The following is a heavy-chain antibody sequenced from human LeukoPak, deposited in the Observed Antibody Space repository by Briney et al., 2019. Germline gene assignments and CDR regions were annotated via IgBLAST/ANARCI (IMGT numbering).Heavy chain of an antibody. D-gene: IGHD2-15*01. CDR1: GFTVSSNY. V-gene: IGHV3-53*01. Sequence: PGGSLRLSCVASGFTVSSNYMNWVRQAPGKGLEWVSVLYSGGSTTYAESVKGRFTISRDNSENTVYLQMNSLRVEDTAMYFCARDPPRGFGNAFDIWGQGTMVTVSP. J-gene: IGHJ3*02. CDR2: LYSGGST. CDR3: ARDPPRGFGNAFDI.